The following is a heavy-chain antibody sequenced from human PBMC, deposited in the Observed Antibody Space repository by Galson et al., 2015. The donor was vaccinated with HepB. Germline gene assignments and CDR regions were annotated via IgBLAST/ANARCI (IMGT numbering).Heavy chain of an antibody. CDR3: ARLNDILTGYSIFFDY. Sequence: LRLSCAASGFTFSSYAMTWIRQPPGKGLEWIGYIYYSGNTNYNPSLKSRVTISVDTSKNQFSLKLSSVTAADTAVYYCARLNDILTGYSIFFDYWGREPWSPSPQ. CDR1: GFTFSSYA. V-gene: IGHV4-59*01. J-gene: IGHJ4*02. CDR2: IYYSGNT. D-gene: IGHD3-9*01.